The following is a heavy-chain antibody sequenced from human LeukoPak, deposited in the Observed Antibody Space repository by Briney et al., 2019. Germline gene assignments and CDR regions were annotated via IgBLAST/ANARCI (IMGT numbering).Heavy chain of an antibody. CDR3: AKGVGCSGGTCYSGHGMDV. J-gene: IGHJ6*02. CDR1: GFTFSSYA. Sequence: GGSLRLSCAASGFTFSSYAMSWVRQAPGKGLEWVSALSGSGANTYYADSVKGRFSISRDNSKNTLYLQVNSLRAEDTAVYYCAKGVGCSGGTCYSGHGMDVWGQGTTVTVSS. V-gene: IGHV3-23*01. CDR2: LSGSGANT. D-gene: IGHD2-15*01.